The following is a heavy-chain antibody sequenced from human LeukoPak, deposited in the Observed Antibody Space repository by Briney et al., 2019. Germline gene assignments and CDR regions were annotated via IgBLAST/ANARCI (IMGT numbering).Heavy chain of an antibody. D-gene: IGHD2-15*01. V-gene: IGHV3-7*01. J-gene: IGHJ6*03. CDR3: ARDVIARNYYYYMDV. Sequence: GGSLRLSCAASGFIFSSYWMSWVRQAPGKGLEWVANIKEDGSEKDYVDSVKGRFTISTDNAKNSLYLQMNSLRAEDTAVYYCARDVIARNYYYYMDVWGKGTTVTVSS. CDR2: IKEDGSEK. CDR1: GFIFSSYW.